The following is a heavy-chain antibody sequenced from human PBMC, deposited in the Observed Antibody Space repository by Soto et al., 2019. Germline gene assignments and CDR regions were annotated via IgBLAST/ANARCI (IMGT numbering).Heavy chain of an antibody. Sequence: GASVKVSCKASGYTFTGYYMHWVRQAPGQGLEWMGWINPNSGGTNYAQKFQGWVTMTRDTSISTAYMELSRLRSDDTAVYYCARGYYDILTGYPPDGMDVWGQGTTVTSP. CDR1: GYTFTGYY. D-gene: IGHD3-9*01. J-gene: IGHJ6*02. CDR2: INPNSGGT. V-gene: IGHV1-2*04. CDR3: ARGYYDILTGYPPDGMDV.